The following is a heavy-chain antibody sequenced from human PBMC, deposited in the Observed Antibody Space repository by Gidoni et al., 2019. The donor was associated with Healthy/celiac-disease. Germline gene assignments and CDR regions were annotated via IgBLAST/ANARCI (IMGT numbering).Heavy chain of an antibody. CDR2: IWYDGSNK. Sequence: QVQLVESGGGVVQPGRSLRLSCAASGFTFSSYGMPWVRQAPGKGLGGVGVIWYDGSNKYYADSVKGRFTISRDNSKNTLYLQMNSLRAEDTAVYYCAGGQDFDAFDIWGQGTMVTVSS. CDR1: GFTFSSYG. V-gene: IGHV3-33*01. D-gene: IGHD3-16*01. CDR3: AGGQDFDAFDI. J-gene: IGHJ3*02.